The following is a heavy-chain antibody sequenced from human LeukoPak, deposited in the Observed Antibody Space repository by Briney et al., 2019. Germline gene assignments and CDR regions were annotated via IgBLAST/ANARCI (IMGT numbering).Heavy chain of an antibody. J-gene: IGHJ5*02. V-gene: IGHV1-18*01. Sequence: ASVKVSCKASGYTFTSYGISWVRQAPGQGLEWMGWISGYNGNTNYAQKFQGRVTMTTDTSTSTAYMELRSLRSDDTAVYYCARDPPYYDSSGYHNWFDPWGQGTLVTVSS. CDR2: ISGYNGNT. CDR1: GYTFTSYG. D-gene: IGHD3-22*01. CDR3: ARDPPYYDSSGYHNWFDP.